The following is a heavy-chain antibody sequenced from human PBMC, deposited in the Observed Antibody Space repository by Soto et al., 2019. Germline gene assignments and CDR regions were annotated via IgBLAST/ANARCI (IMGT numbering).Heavy chain of an antibody. CDR3: ARERYQVISDGMDV. D-gene: IGHD2-2*01. CDR2: INPETGGT. J-gene: IGHJ6*02. CDR1: GYTFTGYY. Sequence: QVQLVQSGADVKTPGASVRVSCKASGYTFTGYYVHWVREAPGQGLEWMGRINPETGGTSYAQKFQDRVTLSRDTSINTAYLELSRLRFDDAAVYFCARERYQVISDGMDVWGQGTTVTVSS. V-gene: IGHV1-2*06.